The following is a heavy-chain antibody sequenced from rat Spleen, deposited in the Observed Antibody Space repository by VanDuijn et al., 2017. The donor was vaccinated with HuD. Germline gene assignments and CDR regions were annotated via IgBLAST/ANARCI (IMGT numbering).Heavy chain of an antibody. D-gene: IGHD3-1*01. CDR2: ITPSGNNT. V-gene: IGHV5-19*01. CDR3: ATTPSRDFDY. CDR1: RFTFSNYG. J-gene: IGHJ2*01. Sequence: EVQLVESGCGLVQPGRSLKLSCAASRFTFSNYGMHWIRQAPTKGLEWVASITPSGNNTYYRDSVKGRFTISRDNVESTLYLQMDSLRSEDTATYYCATTPSRDFDYWGQGVMVTVSS.